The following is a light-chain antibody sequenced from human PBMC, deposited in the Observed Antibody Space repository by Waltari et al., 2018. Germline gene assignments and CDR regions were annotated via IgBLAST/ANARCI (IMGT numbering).Light chain of an antibody. J-gene: IGKJ1*01. CDR1: QSVSTY. CDR3: QQRSTWPRVGVT. Sequence: EIVLTQAPATLSFSPGEVATLSCRASQSVSTYLAWYQQKPDQAPRPLIYDASIRAADIPARFSGSGSETDFTLTISSLDPEDFAIYYCQQRSTWPRVGVTFGQGTRVDLK. V-gene: IGKV3-11*01. CDR2: DAS.